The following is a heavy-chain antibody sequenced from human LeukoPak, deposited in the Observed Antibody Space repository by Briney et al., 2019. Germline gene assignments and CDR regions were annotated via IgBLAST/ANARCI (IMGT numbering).Heavy chain of an antibody. Sequence: GGSLRLSCVASGFSLSNFQMYWVRQAPGKGLEWVSIISLDGSTEFYADSVKGRLTISRDTASNTMHLEMNNLRIEDTAVYYCMRDYMGWFDPWGQGSLVTVSS. CDR2: ISLDGSTE. J-gene: IGHJ5*02. CDR1: GFSLSNFQ. D-gene: IGHD3-10*01. V-gene: IGHV3-30-3*01. CDR3: MRDYMGWFDP.